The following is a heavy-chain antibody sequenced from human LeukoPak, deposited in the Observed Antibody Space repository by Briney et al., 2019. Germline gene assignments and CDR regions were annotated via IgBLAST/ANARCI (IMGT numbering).Heavy chain of an antibody. CDR1: GYTFTGYY. Sequence: ASVKVSCKASGYTFTGYYMHWVRQAPRQGLEWMGIINPSGGSTSYAQKFQGRVTMTRDTSTSTVYMELSSLRSEDTAVYYCARDSAMVRGRPYYFDYWGQGTLVTVSS. J-gene: IGHJ4*02. CDR3: ARDSAMVRGRPYYFDY. CDR2: INPSGGST. D-gene: IGHD3-10*01. V-gene: IGHV1-46*01.